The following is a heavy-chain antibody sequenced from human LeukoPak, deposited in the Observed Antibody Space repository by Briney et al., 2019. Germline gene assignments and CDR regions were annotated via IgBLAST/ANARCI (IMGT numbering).Heavy chain of an antibody. J-gene: IGHJ5*02. CDR2: IYPGDSAT. CDR3: ARFSPGSPFDP. Sequence: GESLKISCKGSGYSFTSYWIGWVRQMPGKGLEWMGIIYPGDSATRYSPSFQGQVTISADKSITTVYLQWGSLKASDTAMYYCARFSPGSPFDPWGQGTRVTVSS. CDR1: GYSFTSYW. V-gene: IGHV5-51*01. D-gene: IGHD1-1*01.